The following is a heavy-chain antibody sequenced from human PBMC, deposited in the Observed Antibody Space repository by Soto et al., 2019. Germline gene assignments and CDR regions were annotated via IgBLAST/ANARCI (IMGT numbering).Heavy chain of an antibody. CDR2: ISGYNGKT. CDR1: GYTFTSYG. V-gene: IGHV1-18*01. Sequence: QVPLVQSGGEVKKPGASVKVSCKASGYTFTSYGISWVRQAPGQGLEWMGWISGYNGKTNYAQKVQDRVTMTTDKSTSTVYMELRSLRSDDTAVYYCAREGDVPYYYYGMDVWGQGTTVTVSS. D-gene: IGHD2-21*02. J-gene: IGHJ6*02. CDR3: AREGDVPYYYYGMDV.